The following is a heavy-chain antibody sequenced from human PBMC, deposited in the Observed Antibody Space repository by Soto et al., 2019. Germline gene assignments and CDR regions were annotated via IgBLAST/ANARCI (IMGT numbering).Heavy chain of an antibody. V-gene: IGHV1-18*01. D-gene: IGHD3-22*01. CDR3: AGDYYDSSGYFDAFDI. CDR1: GYTFTSYG. Sequence: GASVKVSCKASGYTFTSYGISWVRPAPGQGLEWMGWISAYNGNTNYAQKLQGRVTITADKSTSTAYMELSSLRSEDTAVYYCAGDYYDSSGYFDAFDIWGQGTMVTVSS. J-gene: IGHJ3*02. CDR2: ISAYNGNT.